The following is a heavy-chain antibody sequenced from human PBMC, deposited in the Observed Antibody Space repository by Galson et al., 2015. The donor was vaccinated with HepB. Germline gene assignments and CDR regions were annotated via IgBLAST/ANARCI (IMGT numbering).Heavy chain of an antibody. D-gene: IGHD3-22*01. CDR1: GFTFSDYA. Sequence: SLRLSCAASGFTFSDYAMSWVRQTPGKGLEWVAGIRGSGDNTYYADSVKGRFTISRDNSRSTLFLQMDSLRAEDTAVYYCANLRTFGGYYYESSGYGSIFDYWGQGVLVTVTS. V-gene: IGHV3-23*01. J-gene: IGHJ4*02. CDR2: IRGSGDNT. CDR3: ANLRTFGGYYYESSGYGSIFDY.